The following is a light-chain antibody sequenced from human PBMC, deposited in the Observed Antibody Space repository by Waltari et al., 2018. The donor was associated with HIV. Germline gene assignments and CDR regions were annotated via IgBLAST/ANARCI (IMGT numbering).Light chain of an antibody. CDR1: NAGRKS. CDR2: YDS. CDR3: QVWDSSSDAYV. Sequence: SYVLAQPPSVSVAPGKTARITCGGKNAGRKSVHRYQQKPGQAPVVVIYYDSDRPSGIPERFSGSNSGNTATLTISRVEAGDEADYYCQVWDSSSDAYVFGTGTKVTVL. V-gene: IGLV3-21*04. J-gene: IGLJ1*01.